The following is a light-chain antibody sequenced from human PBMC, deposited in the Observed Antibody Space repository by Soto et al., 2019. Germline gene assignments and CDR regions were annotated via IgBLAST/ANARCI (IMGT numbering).Light chain of an antibody. CDR1: QSISRW. J-gene: IGKJ1*01. Sequence: DIQMTQSPSTLSESVGDRFTITCRASQSISRWLDWYQKKKGKAPKLLIYDASSLESGVPSRLRGSGYGTELTITISSMQTDDFETYYCQQYNSYYQTFGHGTKVDI. V-gene: IGKV1-5*01. CDR3: QQYNSYYQT. CDR2: DAS.